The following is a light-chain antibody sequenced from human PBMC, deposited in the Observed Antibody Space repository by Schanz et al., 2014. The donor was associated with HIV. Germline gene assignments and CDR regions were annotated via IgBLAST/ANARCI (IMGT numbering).Light chain of an antibody. CDR2: GAS. CDR3: QQYGTSLIT. CDR1: QSVSSTY. Sequence: IVLTQSPGTLSLSPGERATLSCRASQSVSSTYIAWYQQKPGQAPRILIYGASTRVTGIPARFSGSGSGTEFTLTISSLQSEDFAVYYCQQYGTSLITFGQGTRLEI. J-gene: IGKJ5*01. V-gene: IGKV3-20*01.